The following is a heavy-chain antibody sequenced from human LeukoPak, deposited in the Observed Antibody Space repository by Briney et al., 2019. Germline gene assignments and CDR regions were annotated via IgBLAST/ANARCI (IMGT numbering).Heavy chain of an antibody. CDR2: INHSGST. V-gene: IGHV4-34*01. J-gene: IGHJ4*02. D-gene: IGHD3-10*01. CDR1: GGSFSGYY. Sequence: PSETLSLTCAVYGGSFSGYYWSWIRQPPGKELEWIGEINHSGSTNYNPSLKSRVTISVDTSKNQFSLKLSSVTAADTAVYYCARAYYYGSGSYDYWGQGTLVTVSS. CDR3: ARAYYYGSGSYDY.